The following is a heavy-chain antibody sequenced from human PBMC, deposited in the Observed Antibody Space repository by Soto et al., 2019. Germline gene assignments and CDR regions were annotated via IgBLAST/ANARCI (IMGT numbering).Heavy chain of an antibody. CDR3: AKGSIEYSASVDN. Sequence: EVHLLEAGGGLVQPGGSLRLSCVASGFSFISYAMVWVRQAPGKGLEWVSVISARGGSSYFADSVKGRFTISRDNSKNLLSLEKNIRRAEDTAIYFCAKGSIEYSASVDNWGQGTLVLVSS. J-gene: IGHJ4*02. D-gene: IGHD5-12*01. CDR2: ISARGGSS. V-gene: IGHV3-23*01. CDR1: GFSFISYA.